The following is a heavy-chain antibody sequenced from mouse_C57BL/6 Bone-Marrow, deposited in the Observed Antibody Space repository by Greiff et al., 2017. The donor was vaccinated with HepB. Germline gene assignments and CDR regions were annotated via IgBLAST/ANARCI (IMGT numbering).Heavy chain of an antibody. V-gene: IGHV1-50*01. CDR2: IDPSDSYT. CDR1: GYTFTSYW. Sequence: VQLQQPGAELVKPGASVKLSCKASGYTFTSYWMQWVKQRPGQGLEWIGEIDPSDSYTNYNQKFKGKATLTVDTSSSTAYMQLSSLTSEDSAVYYCAREWDWYFDGWGTGTTVTVSS. J-gene: IGHJ1*03. CDR3: AREWDWYFDG.